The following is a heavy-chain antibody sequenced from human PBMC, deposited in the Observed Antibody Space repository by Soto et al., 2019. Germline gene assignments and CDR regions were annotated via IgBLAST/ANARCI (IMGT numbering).Heavy chain of an antibody. CDR2: TYYRSKWYN. V-gene: IGHV6-1*01. CDR1: VHSVSSNSAA. D-gene: IGHD3-9*01. Sequence: SQTLSLTYAISVHSVSSNSAAWNWIIQSPSRGLEWLGRTYYRSKWYNDYAVSVKSRITINPDTSKNQFSLQLNSVTPEDTAVYSCARTYYDILAGYFTSNSFDYSGQGNRVTSP. J-gene: IGHJ4*01. CDR3: ARTYYDILAGYFTSNSFDY.